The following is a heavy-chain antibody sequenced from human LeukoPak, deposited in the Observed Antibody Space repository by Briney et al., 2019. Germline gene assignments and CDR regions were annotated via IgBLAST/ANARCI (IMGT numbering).Heavy chain of an antibody. CDR1: GYSNSSGCY. CDR2: IYHSGST. CDR3: ARGPPYYDFWSGYYRPYYYYYMDV. V-gene: IGHV4-38-2*02. D-gene: IGHD3-3*01. Sequence: PSETLSLTCTVSGYSNSSGCYWGWIRQPPGKGLEWIGSIYHSGSTYYNPSLKSRVTISVDTSKNQFSLKLSSVTAADTAVYYCARGPPYYDFWSGYYRPYYYYYMDVWGKGTTVTVSS. J-gene: IGHJ6*03.